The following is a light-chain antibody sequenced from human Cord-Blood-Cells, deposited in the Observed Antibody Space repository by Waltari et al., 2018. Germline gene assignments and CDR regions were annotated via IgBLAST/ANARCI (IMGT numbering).Light chain of an antibody. Sequence: QSALIQPRSVSGSPGQSVTISCTGTSSDVGGYNYVSWCQQHPGKAPKLMIYDVSKRPSGVPDRFSGSKSGNTASLTISGLQAEDEADYYCCSYAGSYTWVFGGGTKLTVL. V-gene: IGLV2-11*01. CDR2: DVS. CDR1: SSDVGGYNY. J-gene: IGLJ3*02. CDR3: CSYAGSYTWV.